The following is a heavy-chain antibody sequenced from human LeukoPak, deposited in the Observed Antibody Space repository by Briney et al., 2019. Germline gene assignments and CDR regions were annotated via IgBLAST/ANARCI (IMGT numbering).Heavy chain of an antibody. D-gene: IGHD1-1*01. CDR2: IKEDGSEK. V-gene: IGHV3-7*01. Sequence: GGSLRLSCAASGFTFSSYWMSWVRQAPGKGLEWVANIKEDGSEKYHVDSVKGRFTISRDNAKNSLYLQMNSLRVEDTAVYYCARDPHDNWNGVDYWGQGTLVTVSS. J-gene: IGHJ4*02. CDR1: GFTFSSYW. CDR3: ARDPHDNWNGVDY.